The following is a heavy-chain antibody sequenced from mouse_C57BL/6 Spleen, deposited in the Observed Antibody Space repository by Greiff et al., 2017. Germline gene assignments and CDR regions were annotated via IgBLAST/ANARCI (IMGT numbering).Heavy chain of an antibody. D-gene: IGHD2-3*01. CDR1: GFSLTSYG. Sequence: VKVIESGPGLVQPSQSLSITCTVSGFSLTSYGVHWVRQSPGKGLEWLGVIWSGGSTDYNAAFISRLSISKDNSKSQVFFKMNSLQAADTAIYYCARDGYYGLDYAMDYWGQGTSVTVSS. CDR3: ARDGYYGLDYAMDY. J-gene: IGHJ4*01. V-gene: IGHV2-2*01. CDR2: IWSGGST.